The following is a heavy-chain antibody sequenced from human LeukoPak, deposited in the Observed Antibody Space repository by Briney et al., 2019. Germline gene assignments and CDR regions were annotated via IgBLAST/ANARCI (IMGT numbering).Heavy chain of an antibody. CDR3: AADDYFAFDI. D-gene: IGHD2/OR15-2a*01. J-gene: IGHJ3*02. Sequence: SQTLSLTCTVSGGSLSSGSYYWSWIRQPAGKGLEWIGRIYTSGSTNYNPSLKSRVTISVDTSKNQFSLKLSSVAAADTAVYYCAADDYFAFDIWGQGTMVTVSS. CDR1: GGSLSSGSYY. CDR2: IYTSGST. V-gene: IGHV4-61*02.